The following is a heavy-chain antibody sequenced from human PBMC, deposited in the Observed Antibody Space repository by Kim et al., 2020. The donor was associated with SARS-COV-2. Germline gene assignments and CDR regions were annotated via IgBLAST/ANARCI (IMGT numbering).Heavy chain of an antibody. V-gene: IGHV1-18*01. Sequence: YAQKLQGRVTMTTDTSTSTAYMELRSLRSDDTAVYYCASLEHGFWSWFDPWGQGTLVTVSS. J-gene: IGHJ5*02. D-gene: IGHD3-3*01. CDR3: ASLEHGFWSWFDP.